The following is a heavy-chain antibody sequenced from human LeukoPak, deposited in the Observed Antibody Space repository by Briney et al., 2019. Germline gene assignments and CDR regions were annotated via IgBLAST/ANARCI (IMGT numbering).Heavy chain of an antibody. CDR1: GGSISSYY. Sequence: SETLSLTCTVSGGSISSYYWSWIRQPPGKGLEWIGYLYYSGGTNYNPSLKSRVTISADTSKNQFSLKLSSVTAADTAVYYCARGGRGAAAGTSWFDPWGQGTLVTVSS. CDR3: ARGGRGAAAGTSWFDP. V-gene: IGHV4-59*08. D-gene: IGHD6-13*01. J-gene: IGHJ5*02. CDR2: LYYSGGT.